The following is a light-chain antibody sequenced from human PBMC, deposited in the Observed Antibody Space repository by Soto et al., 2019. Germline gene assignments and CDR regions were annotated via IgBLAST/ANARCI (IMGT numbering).Light chain of an antibody. J-gene: IGKJ4*01. CDR3: QYYNKRPQLT. V-gene: IGKV3-15*01. Sequence: EITLTQSPATLSVSPGERATLSCRASQSVGSNLDWYQHTPGQAPRILIYGTSTRARGVPARFSGSGSGTEFTLTISSLQSEDFGTDYFQYYNKRPQLTFGGGTKLEMK. CDR2: GTS. CDR1: QSVGSN.